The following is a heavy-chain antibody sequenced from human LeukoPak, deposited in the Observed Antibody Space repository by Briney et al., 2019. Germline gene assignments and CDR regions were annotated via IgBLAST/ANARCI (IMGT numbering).Heavy chain of an antibody. V-gene: IGHV4-61*02. Sequence: SETLSLTCTVSGGSISSGSYYWSWIRQPAGKGLEWIGRIYTSCSTNYNPSLKSRVTISVDPSKNQFSLKLSSVTAADTAVYYCAGSQGGYWTSFDYWGQGTLVTVSS. CDR1: GGSISSGSYY. CDR2: IYTSCST. CDR3: AGSQGGYWTSFDY. D-gene: IGHD3-22*01. J-gene: IGHJ4*02.